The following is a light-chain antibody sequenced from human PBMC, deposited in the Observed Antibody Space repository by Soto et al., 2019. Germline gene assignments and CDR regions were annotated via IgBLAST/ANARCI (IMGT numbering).Light chain of an antibody. J-gene: IGLJ1*01. CDR2: EVT. V-gene: IGLV2-14*01. CDR3: SSYSATNTLV. Sequence: ALTQPASVSGSPGQSITISCTGTSSDVGDYPYVSWYQQHPGRVPKLIIYEVTNRPSGITSRFSGSKSENTASLTISGLQAEDEADYYCSSYSATNTLVFGSGTKVTVL. CDR1: SSDVGDYPY.